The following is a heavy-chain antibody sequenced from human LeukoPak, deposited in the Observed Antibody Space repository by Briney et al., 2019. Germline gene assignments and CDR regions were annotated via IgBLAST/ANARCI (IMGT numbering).Heavy chain of an antibody. CDR2: IKWNSDTR. V-gene: IGHV3-9*01. CDR3: AKGMYSSGYDYFDF. Sequence: PGMSLRLSCAASGFTFDDYAMYWVRHVSGKGLEWVSGIKWNSDTRAYADSVKGRFTISRDNAKNFLYLQMNSLRAEDTALYYCAKGMYSSGYDYFDFWGQGTLVTVPS. CDR1: GFTFDDYA. D-gene: IGHD6-19*01. J-gene: IGHJ4*02.